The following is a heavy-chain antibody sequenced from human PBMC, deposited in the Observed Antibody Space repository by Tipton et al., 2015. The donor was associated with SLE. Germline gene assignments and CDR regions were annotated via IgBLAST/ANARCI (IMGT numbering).Heavy chain of an antibody. D-gene: IGHD6-19*01. Sequence: TLSLTCAVSGYSISSGYYWGWIRQPPGKGLEWIGSIYHNGSTYYNPSLKSRVTMSVDTSKNQFSLKLTSLTAADTALYYCARNKAVAGTVIEYWGPGTLVTVSS. J-gene: IGHJ4*02. CDR3: ARNKAVAGTVIEY. CDR2: IYHNGST. V-gene: IGHV4-38-2*01. CDR1: GYSISSGYY.